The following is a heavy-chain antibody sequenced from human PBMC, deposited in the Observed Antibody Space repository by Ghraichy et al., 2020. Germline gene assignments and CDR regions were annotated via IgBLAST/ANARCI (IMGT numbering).Heavy chain of an antibody. J-gene: IGHJ4*02. D-gene: IGHD3-10*01. V-gene: IGHV1-69*02. CDR1: GISLSSYT. CDR2: ITPVLDGA. Sequence: SEKVSCKASGISLSSYTVNWVRQAPGQGLEWMGKITPVLDGANYAQAFQGRVTFTADISTGTAYMDLSSLRSEDTAVYYCAGSRNGSGRLDYWGQGTLVTVSS. CDR3: AGSRNGSGRLDY.